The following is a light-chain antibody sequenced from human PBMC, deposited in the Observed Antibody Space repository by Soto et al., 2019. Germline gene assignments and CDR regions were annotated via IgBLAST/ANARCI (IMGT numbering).Light chain of an antibody. V-gene: IGLV3-21*02. CDR3: QVRESPSDHSVV. CDR1: NIGTKV. Sequence: SYELTQPPSVSVAPGQTASITCGGDNIGTKVVHWYQQKPGQAPELVVYNGRDRPSGIPERFYGSNSGNTATLTITRVEAGDEADFYCQVRESPSDHSVVFGGGTQLTVL. CDR2: NGR. J-gene: IGLJ3*02.